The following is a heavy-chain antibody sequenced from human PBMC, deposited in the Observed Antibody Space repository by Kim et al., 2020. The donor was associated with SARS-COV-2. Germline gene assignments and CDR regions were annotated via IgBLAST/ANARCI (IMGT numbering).Heavy chain of an antibody. CDR3: AKAMGGYYGSGSYYNPYYFDC. Sequence: GGSLRLSCAASGFTFDDYAMHWVRQAPGKGLEWVSGISWNSGSIGYADSVKGRFTISRDNAKNSLYLQMNSLRAEDTALYYCAKAMGGYYGSGSYYNPYYFDCWGQGTLVTVSS. V-gene: IGHV3-9*01. CDR1: GFTFDDYA. D-gene: IGHD3-10*01. J-gene: IGHJ4*02. CDR2: ISWNSGSI.